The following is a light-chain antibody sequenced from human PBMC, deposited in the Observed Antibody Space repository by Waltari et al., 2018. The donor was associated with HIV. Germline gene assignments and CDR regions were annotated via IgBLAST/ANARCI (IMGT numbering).Light chain of an antibody. J-gene: IGKJ3*01. CDR3: QQYNNWPPLFT. V-gene: IGKV3-15*01. CDR2: GAS. Sequence: EIVMPQSPATLSVSPGERATLSCRASQIVSSNLAWYQQKPGQAPRLLIYGASTRATGIPARFSGSGSGTEFTLTISSLQSEDFAVYYCQQYNNWPPLFTFGPGTKVDIK. CDR1: QIVSSN.